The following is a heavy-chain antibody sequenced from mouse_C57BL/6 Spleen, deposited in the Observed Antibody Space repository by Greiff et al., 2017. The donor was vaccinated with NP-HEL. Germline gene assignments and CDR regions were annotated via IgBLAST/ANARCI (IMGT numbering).Heavy chain of an antibody. J-gene: IGHJ2*01. CDR3: ARYYGICPYYFGY. D-gene: IGHD1-1*01. Sequence: QVQLQQPGAELVKPGASVKLSCKASGYTFTSYWMHWVKQRPGQGLEWIGMIHPNSGSTNYNEKIKSKATLTVDKSSSKAYMQLSSLTSDDSAVYYCARYYGICPYYFGYWGQGTTLTVSS. CDR1: GYTFTSYW. CDR2: IHPNSGST. V-gene: IGHV1-64*01.